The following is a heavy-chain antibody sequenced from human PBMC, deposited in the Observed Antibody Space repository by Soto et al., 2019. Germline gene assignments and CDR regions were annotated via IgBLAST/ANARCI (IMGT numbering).Heavy chain of an antibody. Sequence: ASVKVSCKASGYTFTSYGISWVRQAPGQGLEWMGWISAYNGNTNYAQKLQGRVTMTTDTSTSTAYMELRSLRSDDTAVYYCARHYDSSGYPLLSYWGQGTLVTVSS. CDR1: GYTFTSYG. CDR2: ISAYNGNT. V-gene: IGHV1-18*01. CDR3: ARHYDSSGYPLLSY. D-gene: IGHD3-22*01. J-gene: IGHJ4*02.